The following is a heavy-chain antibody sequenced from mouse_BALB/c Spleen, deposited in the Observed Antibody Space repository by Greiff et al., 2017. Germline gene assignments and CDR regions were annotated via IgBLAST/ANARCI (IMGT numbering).Heavy chain of an antibody. CDR1: GFTFSSYA. Sequence: EVQLVESGGGLVKPGGSLKLSCAASGFTFSSYAMSWVRQTPEKRLEWVASISSGGSTYYPDSVKGRFTISRDNARNILYLQMSSLRSEDTAMYYCADGYFFAYWGQGTLVTVSA. V-gene: IGHV5-6-5*01. CDR3: ADGYFFAY. J-gene: IGHJ3*01. CDR2: ISSGGST. D-gene: IGHD2-3*01.